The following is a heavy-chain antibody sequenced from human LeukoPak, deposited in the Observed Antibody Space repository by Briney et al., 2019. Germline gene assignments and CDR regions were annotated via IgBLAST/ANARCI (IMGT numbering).Heavy chain of an antibody. J-gene: IGHJ3*02. V-gene: IGHV1-24*01. D-gene: IGHD1-26*01. CDR1: GYTLTELS. CDR3: ATALAFIAGATAFDI. CDR2: FDPEDGET. Sequence: GASVKVSCKVSGYTLTELSMHWVRQAPGKGLEWMGGFDPEDGETIYAQKFQGRVTMTEDTSTDTAYMELSSLRSEDTAVYYCATALAFIAGATAFDIWGQGTMVTVSS.